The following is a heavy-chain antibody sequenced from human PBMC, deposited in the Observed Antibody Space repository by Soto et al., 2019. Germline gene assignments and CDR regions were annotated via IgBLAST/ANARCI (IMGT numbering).Heavy chain of an antibody. CDR3: ARQIQNWNDNWFDP. D-gene: IGHD1-1*01. CDR1: GGSISSGGYY. V-gene: IGHV4-31*03. J-gene: IGHJ5*02. CDR2: IYYSGST. Sequence: PSETLSLTCTVSGGSISSGGYYWSWIRQHPGKGLEWIGYIYYSGSTYYNPSLKSRVTISVDTSKNQFSLKLSSVTAADTAVYYCARQIQNWNDNWFDPWGQGTLVTVSS.